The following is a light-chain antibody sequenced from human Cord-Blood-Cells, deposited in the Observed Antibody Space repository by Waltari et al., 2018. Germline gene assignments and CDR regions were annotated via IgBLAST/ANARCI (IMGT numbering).Light chain of an antibody. CDR2: AAS. CDR1: QSISSY. J-gene: IGKJ2*01. Sequence: GDRVTITCRASQSISSYLNWYQQKPGKAPKLLIYAASSLQSGVPSRFSGSGSGTDFTLTISSLQPEDFATYYCQQSYSTPYTFGQGTKLENK. CDR3: QQSYSTPYT. V-gene: IGKV1-39*01.